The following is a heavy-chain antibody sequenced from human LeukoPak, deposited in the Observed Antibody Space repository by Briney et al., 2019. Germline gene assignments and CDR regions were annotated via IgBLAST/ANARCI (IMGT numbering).Heavy chain of an antibody. CDR2: ISSSGSTI. CDR1: GFTFSDYY. D-gene: IGHD6-13*01. Sequence: GGSLRLSCAASGFTFSDYYMSWIRQAPGKGLEWVSYISSSGSTIYYADSVKGRLTISRDNAENSLYLQMNSLRAEDTAVYYCARLYSSSWPLDYWGQGTLVTVSS. V-gene: IGHV3-11*04. J-gene: IGHJ4*02. CDR3: ARLYSSSWPLDY.